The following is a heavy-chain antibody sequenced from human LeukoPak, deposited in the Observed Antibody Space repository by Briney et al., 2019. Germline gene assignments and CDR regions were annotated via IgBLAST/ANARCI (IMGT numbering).Heavy chain of an antibody. J-gene: IGHJ3*02. D-gene: IGHD3-22*01. CDR3: ARDGSFGYYYDSSGGDAFDI. V-gene: IGHV3-7*01. Sequence: GGSLRLSCAGSGFTFSSYWMNWVRQAPGKGLEWVANIKQDGSETYYVDSVKGRFTISRDNAKNSLYLQMNSLRAEDTAVYFCARDGSFGYYYDSSGGDAFDIWGQGTMVTVSS. CDR1: GFTFSSYW. CDR2: IKQDGSET.